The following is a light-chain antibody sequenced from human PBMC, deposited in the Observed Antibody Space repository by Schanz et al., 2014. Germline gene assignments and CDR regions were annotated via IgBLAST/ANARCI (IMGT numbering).Light chain of an antibody. Sequence: EVVMTQSLATLSGSPGQRATLTCRASQSVGGDLAWYQKKPGQAPRLLIFGASTRATGVAARFRGSGSGTQFTLTISSLQSDDFAVYYWQQYNGGTFGQGTKVEIK. V-gene: IGKV3-15*01. CDR1: QSVGGD. J-gene: IGKJ1*01. CDR2: GAS. CDR3: QQYNGGT.